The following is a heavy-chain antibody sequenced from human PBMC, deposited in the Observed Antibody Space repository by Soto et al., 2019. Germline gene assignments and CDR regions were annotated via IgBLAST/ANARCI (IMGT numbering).Heavy chain of an antibody. V-gene: IGHV5-51*01. Sequence: PGESLKISCKGSGYSFTSYWIGWVRQMPGKGLEWMGIIYPGDSDTRYSPSFQGQVTISADKSISTAYLQWSSLKASDTAMYYCPIHXELYFLFLEWNKNDYYYRMDVWGQGTTVTVSS. CDR2: IYPGDSDT. D-gene: IGHD3-3*01. CDR1: GYSFTSYW. J-gene: IGHJ6*02. CDR3: PIHXELYFLFLEWNKNDYYYRMDV.